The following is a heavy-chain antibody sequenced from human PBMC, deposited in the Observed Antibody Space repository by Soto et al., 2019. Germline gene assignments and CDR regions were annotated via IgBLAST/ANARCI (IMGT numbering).Heavy chain of an antibody. Sequence: EVQLVESGGGLVQPGGSLRLSCAASGFTFSSYSMNWVRQAPGKGLEWVSYISSSSSTIYYADSVKGRFTISRDNAKNSLYLQRNSLRDEDTAVDYCATPGGARLNWFDPWGQGTLVTVSS. CDR3: ATPGGARLNWFDP. J-gene: IGHJ5*02. CDR1: GFTFSSYS. D-gene: IGHD3-16*01. V-gene: IGHV3-48*02. CDR2: ISSSSSTI.